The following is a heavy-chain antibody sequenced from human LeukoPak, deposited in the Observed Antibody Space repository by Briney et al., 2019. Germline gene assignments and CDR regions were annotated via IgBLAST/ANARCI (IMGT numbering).Heavy chain of an antibody. V-gene: IGHV1-24*01. CDR2: FDPEDGET. D-gene: IGHD2-8*01. CDR1: GYTLTELS. CDR3: ATGYCTNGVCLYYFDY. Sequence: ASVKVSCKVSGYTLTELSMHWVRQAPGKGLERMGGFDPEDGETIYAQKFQGRVTMTEDTSTDTAYMELSSLRSEDTAVYYCATGYCTNGVCLYYFDYWGQGTLVTVSS. J-gene: IGHJ4*02.